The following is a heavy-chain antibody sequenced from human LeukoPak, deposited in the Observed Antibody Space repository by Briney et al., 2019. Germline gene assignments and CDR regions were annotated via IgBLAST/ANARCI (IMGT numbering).Heavy chain of an antibody. CDR2: IKPDGSDT. CDR1: GFTFSHYW. J-gene: IGHJ4*02. V-gene: IGHV3-7*01. D-gene: IGHD3-3*01. Sequence: GGSPRLSCAVSGFTFSHYWMSWVRQAPGKGLEWVANIKPDGSDTYYMDSVEGRFTISRDNAMSSLYLQMNSLRAEDTAVYYCARVGYNNYDLDFWGQGTLVTVSS. CDR3: ARVGYNNYDLDF.